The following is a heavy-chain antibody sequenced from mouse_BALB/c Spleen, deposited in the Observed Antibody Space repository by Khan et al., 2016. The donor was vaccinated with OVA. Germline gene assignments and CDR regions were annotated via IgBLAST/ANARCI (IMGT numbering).Heavy chain of an antibody. J-gene: IGHJ2*01. Sequence: VQLQQPGPELVKPGASVKISCKASGYSFTGYFMNWVMQSHGKSLEWIGRINPHIGETFYNQKFKGKATLTVDESSSTAHMELRSLASEDSAVYYCARIYGSDFDYWGQGTTLTVSS. CDR3: ARIYGSDFDY. D-gene: IGHD1-1*01. V-gene: IGHV1-20*02. CDR2: INPHIGET. CDR1: GYSFTGYF.